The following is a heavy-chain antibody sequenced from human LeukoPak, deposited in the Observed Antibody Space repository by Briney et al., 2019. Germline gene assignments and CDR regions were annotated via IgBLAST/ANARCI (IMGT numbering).Heavy chain of an antibody. CDR3: ASHRDYGDYYYYYYGMDV. J-gene: IGHJ6*02. Sequence: ASVKVSCKVSGYTLTELSMHRVRQAPGKGLEWMGGFDPEDGETIYAQKFQGRVTMTEDTSTDTAYMELSSLRSEDTAVYYCASHRDYGDYYYYYYGMDVWGQGTTVTVSS. CDR1: GYTLTELS. V-gene: IGHV1-24*01. CDR2: FDPEDGET. D-gene: IGHD4-17*01.